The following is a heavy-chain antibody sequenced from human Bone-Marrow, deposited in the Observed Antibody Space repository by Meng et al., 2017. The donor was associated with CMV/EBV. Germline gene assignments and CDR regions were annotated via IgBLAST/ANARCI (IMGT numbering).Heavy chain of an antibody. CDR3: AKDGNTFDYYYGRDV. V-gene: IGHV3-21*04. Sequence: GESQKISCAASGSTFSSYSMNWVRQAPGKGLEWVSSISSSSSYIYYADSVKGRFTISRDNSKNTLYLQMNSLRAEDTAVYYCAKDGNTFDYYYGRDVLGQGNTVNVAS. D-gene: IGHD3-16*01. CDR2: ISSSSSYI. CDR1: GSTFSSYS. J-gene: IGHJ6*02.